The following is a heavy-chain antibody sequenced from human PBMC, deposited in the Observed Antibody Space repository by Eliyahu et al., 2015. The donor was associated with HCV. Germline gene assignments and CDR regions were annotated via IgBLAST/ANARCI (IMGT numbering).Heavy chain of an antibody. V-gene: IGHV1-69*01. Sequence: QVQLVQSGAEVKKPGSSVKVSCKASGGTFSSYAISWVRQAPGQGLEWMGGIIPIFGTANYAQKFQGRVTITADESTSTAYMELSSLRSEDTAVYYCARDPEDYPDLGYYGMDVWGQGTTVTVSS. J-gene: IGHJ6*02. CDR1: GGTFSSYA. CDR2: IIPIFGTA. CDR3: ARDPEDYPDLGYYGMDV. D-gene: IGHD1-14*01.